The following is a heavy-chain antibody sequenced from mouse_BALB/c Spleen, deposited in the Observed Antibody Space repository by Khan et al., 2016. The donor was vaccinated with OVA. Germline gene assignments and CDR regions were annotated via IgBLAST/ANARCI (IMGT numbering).Heavy chain of an antibody. CDR1: GYSFTSYY. Sequence: VQLQQSGPELMKPGASVKISCKASGYSFTSYYIHWVMQRHGESLEWIGYIDPFSGGSTYNQKFTVMATLSVDKSSSTAYIQRSNRKTEDSAVYYCTRQGYVEGLTYWGQGTLGTVSA. D-gene: IGHD2-2*01. CDR3: TRQGYVEGLTY. V-gene: IGHV1-31*01. J-gene: IGHJ3*01. CDR2: IDPFSGGS.